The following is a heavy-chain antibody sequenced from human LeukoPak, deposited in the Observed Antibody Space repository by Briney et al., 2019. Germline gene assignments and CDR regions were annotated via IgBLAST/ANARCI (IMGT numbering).Heavy chain of an antibody. V-gene: IGHV1-2*04. Sequence: ASVKVSCKASGYTFTGYYMHWVRQAPGQGLEWMGWINPNSGGTNYAQKFQGWVTMTRDTSIRTAYMELSRLRSDDTAVYYCARDLVPNGYCSGGSCPAAFGIWGQGTMVTVSS. D-gene: IGHD2-15*01. CDR2: INPNSGGT. J-gene: IGHJ3*02. CDR3: ARDLVPNGYCSGGSCPAAFGI. CDR1: GYTFTGYY.